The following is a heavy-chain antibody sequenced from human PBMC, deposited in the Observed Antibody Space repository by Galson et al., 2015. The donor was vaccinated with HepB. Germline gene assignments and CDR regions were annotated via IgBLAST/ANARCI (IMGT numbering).Heavy chain of an antibody. Sequence: SLRLSCASSGFTFSSYDMHWVRQGPGKGLEWVSGITTAGDTFYPGSVKGRFTISRENAKNSLYLHMKGLTAWDTAVYYCARGPSNLGHVKDFDCWGQGTLVTVSS. CDR1: GFTFSSYD. V-gene: IGHV3-13*01. D-gene: IGHD4-11*01. CDR3: ARGPSNLGHVKDFDC. CDR2: ITTAGDT. J-gene: IGHJ4*02.